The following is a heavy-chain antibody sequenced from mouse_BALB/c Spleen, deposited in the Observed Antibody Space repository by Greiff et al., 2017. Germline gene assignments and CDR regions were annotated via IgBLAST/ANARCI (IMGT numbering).Heavy chain of an antibody. CDR3: ARQERAYYGSIYWYFDV. CDR1: GFTFSSYA. D-gene: IGHD1-1*01. J-gene: IGHJ1*01. V-gene: IGHV5-9-3*01. Sequence: EVKLVESGGGLVKPGGSLKLSCAASGFTFSSYAMSWVRQTPAKRLEWVATISSGGSYTYYPDSVKGRFTISRDNAKNTMYLQMSSLRSEDTAMYSCARQERAYYGSIYWYFDVRGAGTTVTVSS. CDR2: ISSGGSYT.